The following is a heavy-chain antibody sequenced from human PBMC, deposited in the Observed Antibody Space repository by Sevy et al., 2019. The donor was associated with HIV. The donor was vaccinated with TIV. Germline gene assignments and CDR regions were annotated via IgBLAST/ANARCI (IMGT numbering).Heavy chain of an antibody. J-gene: IGHJ3*01. CDR3: TTDLWELLGLR. D-gene: IGHD1-26*01. V-gene: IGHV3-15*01. Sequence: GRSLRLSCAASGFTFSNAWMSWVRQAPGKGLEWVGRIKSKTDGGTTDYAAPVKGRFTISRDDSKNTLYLQMNSLKTEDTAVYYCTTDLWELLGLRWGQGTMVTVSS. CDR1: GFTFSNAW. CDR2: IKSKTDGGTT.